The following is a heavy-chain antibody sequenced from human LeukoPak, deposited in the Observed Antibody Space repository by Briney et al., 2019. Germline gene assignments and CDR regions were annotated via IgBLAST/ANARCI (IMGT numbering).Heavy chain of an antibody. Sequence: SVKVSCKTSGGTFGSYPINWVRQAPGQGLEWMGGITPIFGTPNYAQKFQGRLTITTDESTSTAYMELSSLGSEDTAVYYCARGDILTEAFDIWGQGTMVTVSS. CDR2: ITPIFGTP. CDR1: GGTFGSYP. CDR3: ARGDILTEAFDI. V-gene: IGHV1-69*05. D-gene: IGHD3-9*01. J-gene: IGHJ3*02.